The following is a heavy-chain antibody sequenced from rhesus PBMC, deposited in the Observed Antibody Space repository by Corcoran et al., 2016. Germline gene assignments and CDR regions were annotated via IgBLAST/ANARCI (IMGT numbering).Heavy chain of an antibody. J-gene: IGHJ6*01. CDR1: GGSISSNY. V-gene: IGHV4-160*01. CDR2: ICSGGST. D-gene: IGHD4-23*01. Sequence: QVQLQQWGEGLVKPSETLSLTCAVYGGSISSNYWCWIRQPPGKELEWIGRICSGGSTNYNPSLKSRVTISIDPSKNQFSLKLSSVTAADTAVFYCARGDSHYSGLDSWGQGVVVTVSS. CDR3: ARGDSHYSGLDS.